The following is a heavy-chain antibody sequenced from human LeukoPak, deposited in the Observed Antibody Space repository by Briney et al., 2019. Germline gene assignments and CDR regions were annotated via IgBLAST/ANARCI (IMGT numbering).Heavy chain of an antibody. CDR2: MNPNSGNT. CDR1: GYTFTSYD. D-gene: IGHD3-3*01. J-gene: IGHJ6*03. CDR3: ARGMRYYDFWSGTPQDYYYYYMDV. V-gene: IGHV1-8*03. Sequence: ASVKVSCKASGYTFTSYDINWVRQATGQGLEWMGWMNPNSGNTGYAQKFQGRVTITRNTSISTAYMELSSLRSEDTAVYYCARGMRYYDFWSGTPQDYYYYYMDVWGKGTTVTVCS.